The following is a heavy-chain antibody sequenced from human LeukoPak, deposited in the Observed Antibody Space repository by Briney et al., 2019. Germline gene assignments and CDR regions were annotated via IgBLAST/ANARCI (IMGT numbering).Heavy chain of an antibody. J-gene: IGHJ4*02. Sequence: PGRSLRLSCAASGFTFSSYGMHWVRQAPGKGLEWVAFIRYDGSNKYYADSVKGRFTISRDNSKNTLYLQMNSLRAEDTAVYYCAKDHLDILTGYMDYWGQGTPVTVSS. V-gene: IGHV3-30*02. CDR3: AKDHLDILTGYMDY. CDR1: GFTFSSYG. CDR2: IRYDGSNK. D-gene: IGHD3-9*01.